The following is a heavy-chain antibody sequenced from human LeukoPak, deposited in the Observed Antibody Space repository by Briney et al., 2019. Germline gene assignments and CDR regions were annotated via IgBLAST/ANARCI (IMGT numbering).Heavy chain of an antibody. CDR1: GGFTSCYS. CDR3: ARQSSSYDPFDI. J-gene: IGHJ3*02. V-gene: IGHV4-59*08. CDR2: ISDSGTT. Sequence: SKPLSLTCTGSGGFTSCYSYNWVRQTPGTGMDWIAYISDSGTTNYNPSLKSRVTISVDTSKTQFSLRLSSVTAADTAVYFCARQSSSYDPFDIWGQGTMVTVSS. D-gene: IGHD3-22*01.